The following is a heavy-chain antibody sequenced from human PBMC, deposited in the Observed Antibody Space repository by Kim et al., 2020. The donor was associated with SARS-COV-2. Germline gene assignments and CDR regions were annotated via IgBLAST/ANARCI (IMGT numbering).Heavy chain of an antibody. CDR1: GYSFTTYW. D-gene: IGHD6-19*01. J-gene: IGHJ4*02. CDR2: IYPGDSDT. CDR3: ARRALDTGWYYFDY. Sequence: GESLKISCKGSGYSFTTYWIGWVRQMPGKGLEWLGIIYPGDSDTRYSPSFQGQVTISADKSISTAYLQWSSLKASDTAMYYCARRALDTGWYYFDYWGQGSLVTVSS. V-gene: IGHV5-51*01.